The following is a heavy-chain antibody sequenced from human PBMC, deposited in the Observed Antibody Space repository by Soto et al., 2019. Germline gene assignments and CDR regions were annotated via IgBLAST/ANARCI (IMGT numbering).Heavy chain of an antibody. CDR1: GGTFSSHG. D-gene: IGHD7-27*01. Sequence: QVQLVQSGAEVKKPGSSVKVSCKASGGTFSSHGFNWVRQAAGQGLEWIGGSIPLFGITNHTQKFQDRVTISADTSTSTSYMQWRCFRSDDTSVYYCACDWGYGLVYCVQGTVLTVSS. CDR2: SIPLFGIT. V-gene: IGHV1-69*14. J-gene: IGHJ4*02. CDR3: ACDWGYGLVY.